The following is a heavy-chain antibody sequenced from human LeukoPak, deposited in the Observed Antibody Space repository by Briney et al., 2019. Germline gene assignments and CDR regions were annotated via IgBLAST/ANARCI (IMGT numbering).Heavy chain of an antibody. D-gene: IGHD3-3*01. CDR2: VRGGGGST. Sequence: PGRSLSLSYAASGFTFSSYAISCVRQAAGKWLESVSVVRGGGGSTYYADSVKGRFTISRDNSKTTLYLQMNSLRAEDTAVYYCAKDTGALYDFWSGYYPFDYWGQGTLVTVSS. V-gene: IGHV3-23*01. CDR3: AKDTGALYDFWSGYYPFDY. J-gene: IGHJ4*02. CDR1: GFTFSSYA.